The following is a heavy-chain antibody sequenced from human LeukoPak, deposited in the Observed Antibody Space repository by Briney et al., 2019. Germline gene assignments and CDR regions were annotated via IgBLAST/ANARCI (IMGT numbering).Heavy chain of an antibody. J-gene: IGHJ2*01. Sequence: PSETLSFTCTVSGGSISSYYWSWIRQPAGKGLEWIGRIYTSGSTNYNPSLKSRVTMSVDTSKNQFSLKLSSVTAADTAVYYCARGASGSSNWYFDLWGRGTLVTVSS. CDR3: ARGASGSSNWYFDL. V-gene: IGHV4-4*07. CDR2: IYTSGST. D-gene: IGHD3-22*01. CDR1: GGSISSYY.